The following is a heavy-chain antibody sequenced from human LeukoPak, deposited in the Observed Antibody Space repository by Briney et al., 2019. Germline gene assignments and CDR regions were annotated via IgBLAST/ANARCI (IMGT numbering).Heavy chain of an antibody. V-gene: IGHV1-46*01. D-gene: IGHD5-12*01. J-gene: IGHJ6*03. CDR2: INPSGGST. CDR1: GYTFTSYY. CDR3: TCGSLYYYYMDV. Sequence: ASVKVSCKASGYTFTSYYMHWVRRAPGQGLEWMGIINPSGGSTSYAQKFQGRVTMTRDTSTSTVYMELSSLRSEDTAVYYCTCGSLYYYYMDVWGKGTTVTVSS.